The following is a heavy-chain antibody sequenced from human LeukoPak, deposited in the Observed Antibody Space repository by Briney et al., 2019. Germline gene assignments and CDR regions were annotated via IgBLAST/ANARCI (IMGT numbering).Heavy chain of an antibody. J-gene: IGHJ4*02. D-gene: IGHD3-10*01. V-gene: IGHV3-7*02. CDR1: GFGFGIYW. Sequence: GGSLRLSCGTSGFGFGIYWMTWVRQAPGKGLEWVANINRDGSQKHYVDSVKGRFTISRDNAGKSLYLQLNSLRGEDTAVYYCASAMARGVITLPFDYWGQGTLVTVSS. CDR3: ASAMARGVITLPFDY. CDR2: INRDGSQK.